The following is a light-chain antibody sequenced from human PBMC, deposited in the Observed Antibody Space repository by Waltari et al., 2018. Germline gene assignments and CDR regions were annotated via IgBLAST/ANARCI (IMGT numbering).Light chain of an antibody. CDR3: AAWDDSLTAQL. CDR2: GNG. CDR1: SPNIGTYN. Sequence: QSVLTQPPSASGAPGQTVTISCSGSSPNIGTYNVHWYQQVPGPAPKLRTDGNGQRASGVPDRFSGSRAGTSASLAISGCRSEDESDYYCAAWDDSLTAQLFGGGTKLTVL. V-gene: IGLV1-47*01. J-gene: IGLJ2*01.